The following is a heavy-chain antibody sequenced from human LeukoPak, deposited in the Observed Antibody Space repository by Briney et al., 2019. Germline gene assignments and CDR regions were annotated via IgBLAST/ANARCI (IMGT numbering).Heavy chain of an antibody. J-gene: IGHJ4*02. CDR3: AKEAIRGYSYGFHDY. CDR2: IWYDGSNK. CDR1: GFTFSSYG. D-gene: IGHD5-18*01. V-gene: IGHV3-33*06. Sequence: GRSLRLSCAASGFTFSSYGMHWVRQAPGKELEWVAVIWYDGSNKYYADSVKGRFTISRDNSKNTLYLQMNSLRAEDTAVYYCAKEAIRGYSYGFHDYWGQGTLVTVSS.